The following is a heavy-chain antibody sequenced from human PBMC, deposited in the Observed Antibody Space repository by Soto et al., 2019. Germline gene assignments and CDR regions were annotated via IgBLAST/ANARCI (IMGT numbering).Heavy chain of an antibody. J-gene: IGHJ4*02. D-gene: IGHD5-12*01. CDR3: ARVSGYYFLDY. CDR1: GYTFTNYA. CDR2: INAGNGNT. Sequence: QVQLVQSGAEEKKPGSSVKVSCKASGYTFTNYAMHWVRQAPGQRLEWMGWINAGNGNTKYSQKFQGRVTITRDTSASTAYMELSSLRSEDTAVYYCARVSGYYFLDYWGQGTLVTVSS. V-gene: IGHV1-3*05.